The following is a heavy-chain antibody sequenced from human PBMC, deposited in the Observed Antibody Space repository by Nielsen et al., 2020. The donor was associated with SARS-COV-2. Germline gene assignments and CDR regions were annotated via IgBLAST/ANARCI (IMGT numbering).Heavy chain of an antibody. CDR3: ARDGGIYDYVWGSYRDEFDY. CDR1: GFTFSSYG. CDR2: IWYDGSNK. Sequence: GESLKISCAASGFTFSSYGMHWVRQAPGKGLEWEAVIWYDGSNKYYADSVKGRFTISRDSSKNTLYLQMNSLRAEDTAVYYCARDGGIYDYVWGSYRDEFDYWGQGTLVTVSS. J-gene: IGHJ4*02. D-gene: IGHD3-16*02. V-gene: IGHV3-33*01.